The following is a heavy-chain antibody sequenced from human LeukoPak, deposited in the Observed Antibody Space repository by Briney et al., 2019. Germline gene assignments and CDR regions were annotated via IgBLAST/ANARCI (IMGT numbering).Heavy chain of an antibody. CDR1: GYSFTSYW. CDR3: ARQYVSSGWYSPFDY. J-gene: IGHJ4*02. Sequence: GESLKISCXGSGYSFTSYWIGWVRQMPGKGLEWMGIIYPGDSDTRYSPSFQGQVTISADKSISTAYLQWSSLKASDTAMYYCARQYVSSGWYSPFDYWGQGTLVTVSS. CDR2: IYPGDSDT. D-gene: IGHD6-19*01. V-gene: IGHV5-51*01.